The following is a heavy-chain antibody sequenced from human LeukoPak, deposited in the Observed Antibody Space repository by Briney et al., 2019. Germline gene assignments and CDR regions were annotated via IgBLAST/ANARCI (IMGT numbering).Heavy chain of an antibody. V-gene: IGHV3-9*03. CDR2: ISWNSGSI. J-gene: IGHJ4*02. D-gene: IGHD5-24*01. CDR1: GFTFDDYA. CDR3: ARGMATGGRLDY. Sequence: GRPLRLSCAASGFTFDDYAMHWVRQAPGKGLEWVSGISWNSGSIGYADSVKGRFTISRDNAKNSLFLQMNSLRAEDMALYYCARGMATGGRLDYWGQGTLVTVSS.